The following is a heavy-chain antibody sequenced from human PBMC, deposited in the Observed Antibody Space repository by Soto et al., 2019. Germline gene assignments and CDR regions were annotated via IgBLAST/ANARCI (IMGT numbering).Heavy chain of an antibody. Sequence: QVQVVESGGGVVQPGRSLRLSCAAFGFTFENYPMHWVRQAPGKGLEGVAVISYDGTYKYYADSVEGRFTISRDNSKNTLYLQMNSLRTEDTAVYFCARDRRGSSGWYGGGDYWGQGTLVTVSS. CDR3: ARDRRGSSGWYGGGDY. D-gene: IGHD6-19*01. CDR1: GFTFENYP. J-gene: IGHJ4*02. CDR2: ISYDGTYK. V-gene: IGHV3-30*04.